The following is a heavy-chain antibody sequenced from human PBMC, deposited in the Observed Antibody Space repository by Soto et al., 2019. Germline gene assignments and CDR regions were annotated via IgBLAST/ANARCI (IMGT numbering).Heavy chain of an antibody. V-gene: IGHV3-73*02. CDR3: TRHEGGRRAVFYGMAV. D-gene: IGHD6-19*01. CDR1: GFTFSVSD. CDR2: IRGKNNNYPA. J-gene: IGHJ6*02. Sequence: ERQLVQSGGGVVQPGGSLKLSCAAFGFTFSVSDMHWVRQASGKGLEWDGRIRGKNNNYPATYAASMTGPFIISRDDSDNTAFLQMSSLKTEDTAIYYCTRHEGGRRAVFYGMAVWGQGTMVTVSS.